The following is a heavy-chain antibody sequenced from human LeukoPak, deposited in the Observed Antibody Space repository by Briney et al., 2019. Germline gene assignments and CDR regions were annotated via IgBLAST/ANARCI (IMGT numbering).Heavy chain of an antibody. CDR2: ISSSGSAI. J-gene: IGHJ4*02. CDR3: AKDHLASTYYYDSSGFPLDY. V-gene: IGHV3-48*03. CDR1: GFTFSSYE. D-gene: IGHD3-22*01. Sequence: GGSLRLSCAASGFTFSSYEMNWVRQAPGKGLEWVSYISSSGSAIYYADSVSGRFTISRYNAKNTLYLQMNSLRAEDKAVYLCAKDHLASTYYYDSSGFPLDYWGQGTLVTVSS.